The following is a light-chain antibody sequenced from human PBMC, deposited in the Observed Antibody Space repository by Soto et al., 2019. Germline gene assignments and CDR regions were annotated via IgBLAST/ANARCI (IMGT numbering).Light chain of an antibody. V-gene: IGKV3-20*01. CDR2: GTS. CDR1: QSVSSSY. CDR3: QQYGSSSWT. Sequence: EIVLTQSPGTLSLSPGERATLSCRASQSVSSSYLAWYQQKPGQAPRLLIYGTSSRATAIPDRFSGSGSGTDFKLTISRREPEDFAVYYCQQYGSSSWTFGQGTKVEIK. J-gene: IGKJ1*01.